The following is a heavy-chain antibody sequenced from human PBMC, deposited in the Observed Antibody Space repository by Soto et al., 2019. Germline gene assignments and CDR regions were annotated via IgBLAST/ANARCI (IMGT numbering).Heavy chain of an antibody. CDR1: GFTLSHYA. D-gene: IGHD5-12*01. V-gene: IGHV3-64D*08. Sequence: PGGSLRLSCAASGFTLSHYAMHWVRQAPGKGLEYVSAISINGGSSNGGSTYYADSVKGRFTISRDNSKNTLYLQMSSLRVEDTAVYYCVKGGGNNYWDWLGPWGRGTLVTVSS. CDR3: VKGGGNNYWDWLGP. J-gene: IGHJ5*02. CDR2: ISINGGSSNGGST.